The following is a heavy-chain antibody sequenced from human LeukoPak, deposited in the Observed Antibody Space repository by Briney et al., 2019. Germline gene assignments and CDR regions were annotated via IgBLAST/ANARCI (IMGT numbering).Heavy chain of an antibody. D-gene: IGHD4-17*01. CDR2: IRSKAYGGTT. V-gene: IGHV3-49*04. CDR1: GFTFGDYA. J-gene: IGHJ4*02. Sequence: SGGSLRLSCTASGFTFGDYAMSWVRQAPGKGLEWVGFIRSKAYGGTTEYAASVKGRFIISRDDSKSIAYLQMNSLKTEDTAVYYCTRGGYGDYEIGYWGQGTLVTVSS. CDR3: TRGGYGDYEIGY.